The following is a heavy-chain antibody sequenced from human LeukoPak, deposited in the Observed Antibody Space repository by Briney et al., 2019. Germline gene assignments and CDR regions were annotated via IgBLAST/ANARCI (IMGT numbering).Heavy chain of an antibody. Sequence: ASVKVSCKASGYTFTSYYMHWVRQAPGQGLEWMGIINPSGGSTSYAQKFQGRVTMTRDTSTSTVYMELSSLRSEDTAVDYCAALAVAGTGDYYYYGMDVWGKGTTVTVSS. CDR1: GYTFTSYY. D-gene: IGHD6-19*01. CDR3: AALAVAGTGDYYYYGMDV. V-gene: IGHV1-46*01. CDR2: INPSGGST. J-gene: IGHJ6*04.